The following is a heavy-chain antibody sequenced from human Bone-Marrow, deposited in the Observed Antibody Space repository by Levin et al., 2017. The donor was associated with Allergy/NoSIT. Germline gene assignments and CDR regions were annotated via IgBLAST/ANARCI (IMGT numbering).Heavy chain of an antibody. V-gene: IGHV3-15*01. CDR3: ATVSGRN. J-gene: IGHJ4*02. Sequence: GGSLRLSCAASGFNFSNVWMTWVRQAPGKGLEWVGRIKSKSEGETTDSGAPVKGRFTISRDHSKNMLYLQMNSLKLDDTAVYYCATVSGRNWGQGTLVTVSS. CDR1: GFNFSNVW. CDR2: IKSKSEGETT.